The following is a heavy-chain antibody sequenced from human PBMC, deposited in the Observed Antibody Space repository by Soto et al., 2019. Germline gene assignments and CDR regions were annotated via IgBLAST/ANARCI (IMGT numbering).Heavy chain of an antibody. Sequence: GASVKVSCKASGGTFSSYAISWVRQAPGQGLEWMGGIIPIFGTANYAQKFQGRVTITADESTSTAYMELSSLRSEDTAVYYCAIGRVITTIYYYYGMDVWGQGATVTVSS. CDR3: AIGRVITTIYYYYGMDV. CDR1: GGTFSSYA. J-gene: IGHJ6*02. V-gene: IGHV1-69*13. D-gene: IGHD3-22*01. CDR2: IIPIFGTA.